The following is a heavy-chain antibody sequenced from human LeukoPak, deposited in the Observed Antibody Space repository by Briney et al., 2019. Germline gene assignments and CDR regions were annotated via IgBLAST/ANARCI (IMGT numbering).Heavy chain of an antibody. CDR2: IKQDGSEK. CDR3: ARDPPLVATIVGLDY. CDR1: GFTFSSYW. D-gene: IGHD5-12*01. Sequence: GGSLRLSCAASGFTFSSYWMSWVRQAPGKGLEWVANIKQDGSEKYYVDSVKGRFTISRDNAKNSLYLQMNSLRAEDTAVYYCARDPPLVATIVGLDYWGQGTLVTVSS. V-gene: IGHV3-7*01. J-gene: IGHJ4*02.